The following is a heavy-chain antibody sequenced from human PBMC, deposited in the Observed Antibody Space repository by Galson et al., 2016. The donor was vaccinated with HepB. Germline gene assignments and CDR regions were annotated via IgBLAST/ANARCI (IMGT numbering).Heavy chain of an antibody. CDR3: ARGSPSFYYGMDI. J-gene: IGHJ6*02. CDR2: IGGSNGNT. Sequence: SVKVSCKAFGYTFSSYGISWVRQAPGQGLEWMGWIGGSNGNTQYAQVLQGRVTMTTDTSTSTAYMELRSLRSDDTAVFYCARGSPSFYYGMDIWGQGPRSPSP. CDR1: GYTFSSYG. V-gene: IGHV1-18*01.